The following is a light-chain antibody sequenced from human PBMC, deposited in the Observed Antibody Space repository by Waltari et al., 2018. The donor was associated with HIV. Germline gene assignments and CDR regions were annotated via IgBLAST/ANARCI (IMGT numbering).Light chain of an antibody. V-gene: IGLV1-51*02. CDR2: ENN. J-gene: IGLJ3*02. Sequence: QSVLTQPPSVSAAPGQKVTISCSGSSSNIVSNYVSWYQQLPGTAPKLLIYENNKRPAGIPDRFSGSKSGTSATLGITGLQTGDEADYYCGTWDSSLSAGVFGGGTKLTVL. CDR3: GTWDSSLSAGV. CDR1: SSNIVSNY.